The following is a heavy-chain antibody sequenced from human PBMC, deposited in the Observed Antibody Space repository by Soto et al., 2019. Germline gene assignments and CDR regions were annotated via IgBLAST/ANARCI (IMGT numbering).Heavy chain of an antibody. D-gene: IGHD5-18*01. CDR1: GLLFSSYE. J-gene: IGHJ6*02. CDR3: ARAHSXYRYDHGTYFQYNAMDV. CDR2: ISSGDGVTS. Sequence: GGSLRLSCADSGLLFSSYEMNWVRQAPGKGLEWVSYISSGDGVTSYYADSVKGRFIISRDNAKKSVFLQMNSLTAEDTAVYYCARAHSXYRYDHGTYFQYNAMDVWGQGTTVTVSS. V-gene: IGHV3-48*03.